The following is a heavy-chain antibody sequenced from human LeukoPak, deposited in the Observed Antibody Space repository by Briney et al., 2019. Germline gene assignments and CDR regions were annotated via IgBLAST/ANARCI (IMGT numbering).Heavy chain of an antibody. D-gene: IGHD7-27*01. CDR1: GYTFTGYY. J-gene: IGHJ6*03. CDR3: ARTGRAAYYYYMDV. Sequence: ASVKVSCKASGYTFTGYYMHWVRQAPGQGLEWMGWINPNSGGTNYAQKFQGRVTMARDTSISTAYMELSRLRSDDTAVYYCARTGRAAYYYYMDVWGKGTTVTVSS. CDR2: INPNSGGT. V-gene: IGHV1-2*02.